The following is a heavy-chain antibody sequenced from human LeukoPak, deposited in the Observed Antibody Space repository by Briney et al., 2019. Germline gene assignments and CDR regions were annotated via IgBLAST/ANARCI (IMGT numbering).Heavy chain of an antibody. V-gene: IGHV3-7*03. CDR2: INQDGSEK. Sequence: GGSLRLSCAASGFTFSSYWMSWVRQAPGKGLEWVANINQDGSEKYYADSVKGRFTISRDNSKNSLYLQMNSLRAEDTAVYYCAATLDPFDYWGQGTLVTVSS. CDR3: AATLDPFDY. CDR1: GFTFSSYW. D-gene: IGHD3-16*02. J-gene: IGHJ4*02.